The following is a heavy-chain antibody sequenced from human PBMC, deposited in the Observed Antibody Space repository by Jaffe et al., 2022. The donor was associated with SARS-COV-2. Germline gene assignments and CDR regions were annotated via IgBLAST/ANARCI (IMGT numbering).Heavy chain of an antibody. CDR1: GGSISSGSYY. J-gene: IGHJ4*02. Sequence: QVQLQESGPGLVKPSQTLSLTCTVSGGSISSGSYYWSWIRQPAGKGLEWIGRIYTSGSTNYNPSLKSRVTISVDTSKNQFSLKLSSVTAADTAVYYCARENSGVSSWYSVEGSFDYWGQGTLVTVSS. CDR2: IYTSGST. CDR3: ARENSGVSSWYSVEGSFDY. V-gene: IGHV4-61*02. D-gene: IGHD6-13*01.